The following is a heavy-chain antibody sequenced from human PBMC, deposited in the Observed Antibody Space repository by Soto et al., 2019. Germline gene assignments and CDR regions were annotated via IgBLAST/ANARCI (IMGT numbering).Heavy chain of an antibody. J-gene: IGHJ1*01. CDR3: GRMTLSGFDCISPN. CDR1: GFSLSTSGVG. V-gene: IGHV2-5*02. D-gene: IGHD3-9*01. Sequence: SGPTLVNPTETLTLTCTFSGFSLSTSGVGVGWIRQPPGKALEWLASIYWDDSERYSPSLNSRLTITKDTSKNQVALTMTNMDPVAAGRYYCGRMTLSGFDCISPNWGQGTVVTVSS. CDR2: IYWDDSE.